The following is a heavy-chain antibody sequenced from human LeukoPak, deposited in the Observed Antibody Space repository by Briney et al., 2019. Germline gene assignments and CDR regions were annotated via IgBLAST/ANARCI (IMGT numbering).Heavy chain of an antibody. CDR3: AEGGFLGGQRTCFDP. V-gene: IGHV1-69*05. CDR2: IIPIFGTA. CDR1: GGTFSSYA. J-gene: IGHJ5*02. D-gene: IGHD3-3*01. Sequence: GASVKVSCKASGGTFSSYAISWVRQAPGQGLEWMGGIIPIFGTANYAQKFQGRVTITTDESTSTAYMELSSLRSEDTAVYYCAEGGFLGGQRTCFDPWGQEPWSPSPQ.